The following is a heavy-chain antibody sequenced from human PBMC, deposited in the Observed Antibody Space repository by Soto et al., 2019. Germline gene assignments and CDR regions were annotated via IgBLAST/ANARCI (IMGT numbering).Heavy chain of an antibody. V-gene: IGHV1-69*01. CDR3: ARAGVGIGGGIVVGGFDY. D-gene: IGHD3-16*02. J-gene: IGHJ4*02. CDR1: GGTFSSYA. CDR2: IIPIFGTA. Sequence: QVQLVQSGAEVKKPGSSVKVSCKASGGTFSSYAISWVRQAPGQGLEWMGGIIPIFGTANYAQKFQGRVTITADESTRTAYMELSSRRAEDTAVYYWARAGVGIGGGIVVGGFDYWGQGTLVTVSS.